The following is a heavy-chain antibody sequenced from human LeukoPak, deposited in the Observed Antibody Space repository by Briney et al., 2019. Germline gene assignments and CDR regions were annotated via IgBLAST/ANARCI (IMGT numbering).Heavy chain of an antibody. V-gene: IGHV5-51*01. J-gene: IGHJ5*02. CDR3: ARLEYCSSTSCYNWGFDP. D-gene: IGHD2-2*02. CDR1: GYSFTSYW. CDR2: IYPGDSDT. Sequence: GESLKISCKGSGYSFTSYWIGWVRQMPGKGLEWMGIIYPGDSDTRYSPSFQGQVTISADKSISTAYLQWSSLKASDTAMYYCARLEYCSSTSCYNWGFDPWGQGTLVTVSS.